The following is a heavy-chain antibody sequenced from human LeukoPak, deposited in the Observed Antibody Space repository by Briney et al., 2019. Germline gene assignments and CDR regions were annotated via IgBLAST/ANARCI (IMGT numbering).Heavy chain of an antibody. CDR1: GYTLTELS. CDR2: FGPEDGET. CDR3: AILSSGDAFDI. Sequence: ASVKVSCKVSGYTLTELSMHWVRQAPGKGLEWMGGFGPEDGETIYTQKFQGRVTMTEDTSTDTAYMELSSLRSEDTAVYYCAILSSGDAFDIWGQGTMVTVSS. J-gene: IGHJ3*02. D-gene: IGHD2-15*01. V-gene: IGHV1-24*01.